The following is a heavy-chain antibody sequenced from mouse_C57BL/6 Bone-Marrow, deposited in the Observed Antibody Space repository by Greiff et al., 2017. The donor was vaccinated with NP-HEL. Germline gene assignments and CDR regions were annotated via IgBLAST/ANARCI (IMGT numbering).Heavy chain of an antibody. CDR3: ARGWGTTVVAPFDY. V-gene: IGHV1-81*01. D-gene: IGHD1-1*01. Sequence: QVQLQQSGAELARPGASVKLSCKASGYTFTSYGISWVKQRTGQGLEWIGEIYPRGGNTYYNEKFKGKATLTADKSSSTAYMELRSLTSEDSAVYFCARGWGTTVVAPFDYWGQGTTLTVSS. CDR2: IYPRGGNT. J-gene: IGHJ2*01. CDR1: GYTFTSYG.